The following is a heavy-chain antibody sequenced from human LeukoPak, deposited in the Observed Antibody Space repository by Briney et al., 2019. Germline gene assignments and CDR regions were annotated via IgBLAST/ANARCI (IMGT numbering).Heavy chain of an antibody. J-gene: IGHJ4*02. CDR1: GFTFSSYG. D-gene: IGHD3-9*01. CDR2: ISYDGSNK. CDR3: AKGDILTGYYNWYFDY. V-gene: IGHV3-30*18. Sequence: PGGSLRLSWAASGFTFSSYGIHWVRQAPGKGLEWVAVISYDGSNKYYADSVKGRFTISRDNSKNTLYLQMNTLRAEDTAVYYCAKGDILTGYYNWYFDYWGQGTLVTVSS.